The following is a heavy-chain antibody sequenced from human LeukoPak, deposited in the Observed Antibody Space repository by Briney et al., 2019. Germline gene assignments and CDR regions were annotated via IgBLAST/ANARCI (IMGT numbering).Heavy chain of an antibody. CDR2: ISGSSSDI. CDR3: ARNFYGSGTSVY. Sequence: GGSLRLSCAASGFTFTYYTMNWVRHAPGKGLECGSSISGSSSDIYYADSVKGRFTISRDNAKNSLYLQMNSMRAEDTAVYFCARNFYGSGTSVYWGQGTLITVSS. D-gene: IGHD3-10*01. J-gene: IGHJ4*02. V-gene: IGHV3-21*01. CDR1: GFTFTYYT.